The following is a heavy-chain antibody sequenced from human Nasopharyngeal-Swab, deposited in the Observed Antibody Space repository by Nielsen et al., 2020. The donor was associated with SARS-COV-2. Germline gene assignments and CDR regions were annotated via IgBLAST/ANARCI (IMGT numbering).Heavy chain of an antibody. J-gene: IGHJ4*02. D-gene: IGHD1-26*01. CDR2: ISYDGSNK. V-gene: IGHV3-30*18. Sequence: GESLKISCAASGFTFSSYGMHWVRQAPGKGLEWVVVISYDGSNKYYADSVKGRFTISRDNSENTLYLQMNSLRAEDTAVYYCAKEPSSGSYPSWGQGTLVTVSS. CDR3: AKEPSSGSYPS. CDR1: GFTFSSYG.